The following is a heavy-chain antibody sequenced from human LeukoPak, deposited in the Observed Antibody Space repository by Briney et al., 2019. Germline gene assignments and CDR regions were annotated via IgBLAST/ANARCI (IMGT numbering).Heavy chain of an antibody. V-gene: IGHV3-23*01. CDR2: ISGSGGST. D-gene: IGHD3-22*01. CDR3: AKDRRGVTMIVVVRKGWYFDL. Sequence: PGGSLRLSCAASGFTFSSYAMSWVRQAPGKGLEWVSAISGSGGSTYYADSVKGRFTISRDNSKNTLYLQMNSLRAEDTAVYYCAKDRRGVTMIVVVRKGWYFDLWGRGTLVTVSS. CDR1: GFTFSSYA. J-gene: IGHJ2*01.